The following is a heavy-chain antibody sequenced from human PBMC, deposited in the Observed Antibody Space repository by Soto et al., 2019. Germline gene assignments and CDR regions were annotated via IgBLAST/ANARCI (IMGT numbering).Heavy chain of an antibody. J-gene: IGHJ4*02. Sequence: GGSLRLSCRASGFTFKNYGMHWVRQAPGKGLEWVAVLWLDGSNKYYADSVKGRFTISRDNAKNSLYLQMNSLRAEDTAVYYCASYQWDSYYTSYYFDYWGQGTLVTVSS. D-gene: IGHD1-26*01. CDR2: LWLDGSNK. CDR3: ASYQWDSYYTSYYFDY. CDR1: GFTFKNYG. V-gene: IGHV3-33*01.